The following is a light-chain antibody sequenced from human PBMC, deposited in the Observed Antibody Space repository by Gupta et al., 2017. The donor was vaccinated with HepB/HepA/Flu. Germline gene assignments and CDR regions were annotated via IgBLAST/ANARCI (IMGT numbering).Light chain of an antibody. CDR1: QGISNY. CDR2: AAS. Sequence: DIQLTQSPSFLSASVGDRVTITCRASQGISNYLAWYQQKPGKAPKLLIYAASTLQTGVPSRFSGSGSGTEFTLTISNLQPEDFATYHCQQLATFGQGTKVEVK. CDR3: QQLAT. J-gene: IGKJ1*01. V-gene: IGKV1-9*01.